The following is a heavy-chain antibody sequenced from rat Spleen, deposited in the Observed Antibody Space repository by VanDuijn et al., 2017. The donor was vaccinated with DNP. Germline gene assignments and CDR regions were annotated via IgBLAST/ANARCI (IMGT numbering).Heavy chain of an antibody. CDR1: GFSLTSYG. Sequence: VQLKESGPGLVQSSQTLSLTCTVSGFSLTSYGVSWVRQPPGKGLEWVASVPSSGGSTYYPDSVKGRFTISRDNAESSLYLQMNSLKSEDTATYYCARSGRYYAMDAWGQGTLVTVSS. V-gene: IGHV5-31*01. J-gene: IGHJ4*01. CDR2: VPSSGGST. D-gene: IGHD4-3*01. CDR3: ARSGRYYAMDA.